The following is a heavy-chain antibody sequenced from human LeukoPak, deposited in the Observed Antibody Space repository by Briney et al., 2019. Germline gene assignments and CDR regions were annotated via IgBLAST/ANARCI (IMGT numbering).Heavy chain of an antibody. CDR2: IGRSTSTI. D-gene: IGHD6-6*01. CDR3: ARDRRQLALGYYCYMDV. Sequence: GGSLRLSCAASGFNFSTYSMTWVRQAPGKGLEWVSYIGRSTSTIYYADSVKGRFTISRDNAKNSLYLQMNSLRAEDTAVYYCARDRRQLALGYYCYMDVWGKGTTVTVSS. CDR1: GFNFSTYS. J-gene: IGHJ6*03. V-gene: IGHV3-48*04.